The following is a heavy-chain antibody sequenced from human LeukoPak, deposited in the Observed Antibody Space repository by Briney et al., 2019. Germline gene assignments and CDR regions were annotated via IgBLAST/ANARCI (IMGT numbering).Heavy chain of an antibody. J-gene: IGHJ3*02. CDR1: GYTLTELS. CDR2: FDPEDGET. Sequence: ASVKVSCKVSGYTLTELSMHWVRQAPGKGPEWMGGFDPEDGETIYAQKFQGRVTMTEDTSTDTAYMELSSLRSEDTAVYYCATVTRQWLGDDAFDIWGQGTMVTVSS. D-gene: IGHD6-19*01. V-gene: IGHV1-24*01. CDR3: ATVTRQWLGDDAFDI.